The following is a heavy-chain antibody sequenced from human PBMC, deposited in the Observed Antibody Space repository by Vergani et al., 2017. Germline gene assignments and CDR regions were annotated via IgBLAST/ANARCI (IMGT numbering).Heavy chain of an antibody. CDR2: ISYDGSNK. CDR3: ARDYGPMRLLYYYYGMDV. V-gene: IGHV3-30-3*01. D-gene: IGHD4-17*01. CDR1: GFTFSSYA. J-gene: IGHJ6*02. Sequence: QVQLVESGGGVVQPGRSLRLSCAASGFTFSSYAMHWVRQAPGKGLEWVAVISYDGSNKYYADSVKGRFTISRDNSKNTLYLQMNSLRAEDTAVYYCARDYGPMRLLYYYYGMDVWGQGTTVTVSS.